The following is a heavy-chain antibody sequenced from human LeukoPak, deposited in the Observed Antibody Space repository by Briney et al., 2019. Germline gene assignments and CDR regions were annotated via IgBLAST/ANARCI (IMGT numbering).Heavy chain of an antibody. Sequence: ASVKLSCKASGYIFTSYDINWVRQATGQGLEWMGWVNPISGNTGYARKFQGRVTMTTNDSVTTAYMELRSLKSEDTAVYYCARVLVPAGGGVVDYWGQGTLVTVSS. V-gene: IGHV1-8*01. J-gene: IGHJ4*02. CDR3: ARVLVPAGGGVVDY. CDR2: VNPISGNT. CDR1: GYIFTSYD. D-gene: IGHD3-16*01.